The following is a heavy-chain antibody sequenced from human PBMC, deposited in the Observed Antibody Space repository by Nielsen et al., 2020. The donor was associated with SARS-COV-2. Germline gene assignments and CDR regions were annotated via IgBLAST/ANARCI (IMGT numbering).Heavy chain of an antibody. J-gene: IGHJ6*02. V-gene: IGHV4-31*03. CDR3: ARESSGYDHYNYGMDV. Sequence: SETLSLTCTVSGGSISSGGYYRSWIRHHPGKGLEWIGYIYFSGRTCYNPSLKSRVTISVDTSKNQFSLSLRSVTAADTAVYYCARESSGYDHYNYGMDVWDQGTTVTVSS. CDR1: GGSISSGGYY. CDR2: IYFSGRT. D-gene: IGHD5-12*01.